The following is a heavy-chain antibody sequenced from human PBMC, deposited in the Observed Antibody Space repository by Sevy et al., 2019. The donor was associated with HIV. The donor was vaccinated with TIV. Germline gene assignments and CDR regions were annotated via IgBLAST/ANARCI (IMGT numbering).Heavy chain of an antibody. V-gene: IGHV3-7*01. D-gene: IGHD5-12*01. CDR2: IKQDGSEK. J-gene: IGHJ6*02. Sequence: GGSLRLSCAASGFTFNSYWMSWVRQAPGKGLEWVANIKQDGSEKYYVDSVKGRFTISRDNSQNSLFLQMNTLRAEDTAVYYCAREGSPYDTYYYYYGMDVLGQGTPVTVSS. CDR1: GFTFNSYW. CDR3: AREGSPYDTYYYYYGMDV.